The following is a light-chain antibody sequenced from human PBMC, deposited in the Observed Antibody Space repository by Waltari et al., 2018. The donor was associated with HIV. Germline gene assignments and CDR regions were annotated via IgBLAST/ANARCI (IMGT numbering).Light chain of an antibody. Sequence: YDLSQPLSVSVDLGQTARITCGGDNIGSKNVHWYQQKPGQAPVLVIYRSRNRPSGITDRISASKAGSMVTLIISRVQIEDEADYCCQVWDSRTVVFGGGTTLTVL. V-gene: IGLV3-9*01. CDR1: NIGSKN. CDR3: QVWDSRTVV. CDR2: RSR. J-gene: IGLJ2*01.